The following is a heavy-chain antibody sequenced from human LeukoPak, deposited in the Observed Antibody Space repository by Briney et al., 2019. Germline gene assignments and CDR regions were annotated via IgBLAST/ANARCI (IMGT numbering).Heavy chain of an antibody. J-gene: IGHJ4*02. CDR2: VWFDGSNK. Sequence: GGSLRLSCAASGFIISDHGMHWVRQAPGKGLEWVAVVWFDGSNKYYADSVKGRFTISRDNSKNTLYLRMNSLRAEDTAVYYCARQASGDYQYYFDYWGQGTLVTVSA. CDR3: ARQASGDYQYYFDY. V-gene: IGHV3-33*01. CDR1: GFIISDHG. D-gene: IGHD4-17*01.